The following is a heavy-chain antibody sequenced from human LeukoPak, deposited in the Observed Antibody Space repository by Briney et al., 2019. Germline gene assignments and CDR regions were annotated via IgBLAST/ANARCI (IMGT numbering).Heavy chain of an antibody. J-gene: IGHJ5*02. CDR1: GFTFSDYY. CDR2: ISSSGSTI. Sequence: PGGSLRLSCAASGFTFSDYYMSWIRQAPGKGLEWVSYISSSGSTIYYADSVKGRFTISRDNAKNSLYLQMNSLRSEDTAVYYCTTLILMFGRRKRGNYFDPWGQGTLVTVSS. CDR3: TTLILMFGRRKRGNYFDP. V-gene: IGHV3-11*01. D-gene: IGHD3/OR15-3a*01.